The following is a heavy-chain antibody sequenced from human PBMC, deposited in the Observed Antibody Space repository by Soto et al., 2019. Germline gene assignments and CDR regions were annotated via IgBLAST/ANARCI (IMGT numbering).Heavy chain of an antibody. D-gene: IGHD3-10*01. V-gene: IGHV5-10-1*01. CDR2: IDPSDSYT. CDR1: GYSFTSYW. Sequence: GESLKISCKGSGYSFTSYWISWVRQMPGKGLEWMGRIDPSDSYTNYSPSFQGHVTISAGKSISTAYLQWSSLKASDTAMYYCARGTVVRGIITYPDYWGQGSLVTVSS. J-gene: IGHJ4*02. CDR3: ARGTVVRGIITYPDY.